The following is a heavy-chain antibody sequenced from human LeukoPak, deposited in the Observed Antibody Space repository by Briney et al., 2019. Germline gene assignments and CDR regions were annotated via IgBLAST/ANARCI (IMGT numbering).Heavy chain of an antibody. CDR3: AKQLGYCSDGSCYFPY. CDR2: ISNNGGYT. D-gene: IGHD2-15*01. Sequence: GGSLRLSCAASGFTFSSSAMSWVRQAPGKGLEWVTAISNNGGYTYYADSVQGRFTISRDNSKSTLCLQMNSLRAEDTAVYYCAKQLGYCSDGSCYFPYWGQGTLVTVSS. V-gene: IGHV3-23*01. CDR1: GFTFSSSA. J-gene: IGHJ4*02.